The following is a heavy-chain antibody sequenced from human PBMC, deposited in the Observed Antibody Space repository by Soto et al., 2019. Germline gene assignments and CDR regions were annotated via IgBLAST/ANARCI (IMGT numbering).Heavy chain of an antibody. D-gene: IGHD2-15*01. CDR1: GGSISSSSYY. V-gene: IGHV4-39*01. Sequence: SETLSLTCTVSGGSISSSSYYWGWIRQPPGKGLEWIGSIYYSGSTYYNLSLKSRVTISVDTSKNQFSLKLSSVTAADTAVYFCARLPGYCSGDRCRIAYWGQGTLVTVSS. CDR3: ARLPGYCSGDRCRIAY. J-gene: IGHJ4*02. CDR2: IYYSGST.